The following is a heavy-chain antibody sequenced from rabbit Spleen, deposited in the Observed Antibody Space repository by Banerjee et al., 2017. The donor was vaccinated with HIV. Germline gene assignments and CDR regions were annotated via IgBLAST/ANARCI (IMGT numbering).Heavy chain of an antibody. Sequence: QEQLVESGGGLVKPEGSLTLTCTASGFSFSSSYWIWWVRQAPGKGLEWIACIYTGSGSTYYASWAKGRFTIAKTSSTTVTLQMTSLTAADTATYFCAKGNSGWGLGLWGPGTLVTVS. J-gene: IGHJ4*01. D-gene: IGHD4-1*01. V-gene: IGHV1S45*01. CDR1: GFSFSSSYW. CDR3: AKGNSGWGLGL. CDR2: IYTGSGST.